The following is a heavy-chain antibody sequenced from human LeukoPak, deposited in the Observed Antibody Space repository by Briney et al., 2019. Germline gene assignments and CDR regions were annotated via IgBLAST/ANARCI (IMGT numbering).Heavy chain of an antibody. D-gene: IGHD4-17*01. CDR1: GFTFSSFG. J-gene: IGHJ4*02. CDR2: IRSDGSSK. CDR3: AKWSGDYPSYYLDY. Sequence: GGSLRLSCAASGFTFSSFGLHWVRQAPGKGLEWVALIRSDGSSKNYVDSVKGRFTIPRDTSKNTVHLQMNNLRAEDTAVYYCAKWSGDYPSYYLDYWGQGTLVTVSS. V-gene: IGHV3-30*02.